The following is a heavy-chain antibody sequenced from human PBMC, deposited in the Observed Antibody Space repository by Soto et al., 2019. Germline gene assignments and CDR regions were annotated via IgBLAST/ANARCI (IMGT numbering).Heavy chain of an antibody. Sequence: QVQLVQSGAEVKKPGASVKVSCKASGYTFTSYAIHWVRQAPGQRLEWMGWINTAKDTTKYSQKFQGRVTITRDTSTTIIYMELISLRSEDAAVYYFARGSSWSYFDYWGQGTLVTVSS. CDR2: INTAKDTT. D-gene: IGHD6-13*01. CDR1: GYTFTSYA. CDR3: ARGSSWSYFDY. J-gene: IGHJ4*02. V-gene: IGHV1-3*04.